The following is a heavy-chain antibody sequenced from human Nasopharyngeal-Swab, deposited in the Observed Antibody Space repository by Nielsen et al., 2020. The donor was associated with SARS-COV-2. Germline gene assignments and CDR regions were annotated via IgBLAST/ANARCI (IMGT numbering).Heavy chain of an antibody. J-gene: IGHJ3*02. CDR1: GGSISSYY. D-gene: IGHD6-13*01. V-gene: IGHV4-4*07. CDR2: IYTSGST. CDR3: ARVGTIAAAGLDAFDI. Sequence: SETLSLTCTVSGGSISSYYWSWIRQHAGKGLEWIGRIYTSGSTNYNPSLKSRVTMSVDTSKNQFSLKLSSVTAADTAVYYCARVGTIAAAGLDAFDIWGQGTMVTVSS.